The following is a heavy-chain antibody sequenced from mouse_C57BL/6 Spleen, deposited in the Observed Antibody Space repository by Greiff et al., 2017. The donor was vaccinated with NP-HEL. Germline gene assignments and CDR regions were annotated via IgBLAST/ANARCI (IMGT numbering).Heavy chain of an antibody. Sequence: QVQLQQSGAELVKPGASVKISCKASGYAFSSYWMNWVKQRPGKGLEWIGQIYPGDGDTNYNGKFQGKATLTADKSSSTAYMQLSSLTSEDSAVYFCASTAQGGAMDYWGQGTSVTVSS. CDR2: IYPGDGDT. V-gene: IGHV1-80*01. J-gene: IGHJ4*01. CDR3: ASTAQGGAMDY. D-gene: IGHD3-2*02. CDR1: GYAFSSYW.